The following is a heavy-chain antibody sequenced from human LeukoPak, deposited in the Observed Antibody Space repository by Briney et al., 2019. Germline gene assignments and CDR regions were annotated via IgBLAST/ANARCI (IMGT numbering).Heavy chain of an antibody. CDR1: GFTVSISY. D-gene: IGHD6-19*01. CDR2: ISDSGGTT. J-gene: IGHJ4*02. CDR3: AKDARRYSGWYFFDH. Sequence: GGSLRLSCAASGFTVSISYMSWVRQAPGKGLEWVSVISDSGGTTYYADSVKGRFTISRDNSRNTLYLQMNSLRVDDTAVYYCAKDARRYSGWYFFDHWGQGTLVTVSS. V-gene: IGHV3-53*01.